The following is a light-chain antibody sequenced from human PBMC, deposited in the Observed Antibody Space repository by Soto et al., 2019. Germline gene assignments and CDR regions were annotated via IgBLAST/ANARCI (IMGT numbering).Light chain of an antibody. CDR2: DAS. CDR3: QQYGSYSPT. Sequence: DIQMTQSPSTLSASVGDGVTITCRASQNISVWLAWYQQRPGKAPKLLIYDASNLETGVSSRFSGSGSGTEFTLTSRSLQPDDFPPYYCQQYGSYSPTFGHGNKLEIK. V-gene: IGKV1-5*01. CDR1: QNISVW. J-gene: IGKJ2*01.